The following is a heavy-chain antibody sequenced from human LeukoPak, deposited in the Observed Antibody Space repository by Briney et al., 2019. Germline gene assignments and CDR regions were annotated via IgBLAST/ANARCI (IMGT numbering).Heavy chain of an antibody. J-gene: IGHJ4*02. Sequence: SETLSLTCAVYGGSFSGYYWSWIRQPPGKGLEWIGEINHSGSTNYNPSLKSRVTISVDTSKNQFSLKLSSVTAADAAMYYCAVAGYGRRFDNWGQGTLVTVSS. D-gene: IGHD5-18*01. CDR2: INHSGST. V-gene: IGHV4-34*01. CDR1: GGSFSGYY. CDR3: AVAGYGRRFDN.